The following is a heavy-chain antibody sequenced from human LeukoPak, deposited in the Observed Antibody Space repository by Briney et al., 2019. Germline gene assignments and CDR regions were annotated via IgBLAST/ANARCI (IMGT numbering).Heavy chain of an antibody. V-gene: IGHV3-74*01. CDR2: INTDGSST. Sequence: PGGSLRLSCAASGFTFSSYWMHWVRQAPGKGLVWVSRINTDGSSTSYADSVKGRFTISRDNAKSSVYLQMNSLRAEDTAVYFCAGRMLEDSGRLRDYWGQGTLVTVSS. J-gene: IGHJ4*02. CDR1: GFTFSSYW. CDR3: AGRMLEDSGRLRDY. D-gene: IGHD3-10*01.